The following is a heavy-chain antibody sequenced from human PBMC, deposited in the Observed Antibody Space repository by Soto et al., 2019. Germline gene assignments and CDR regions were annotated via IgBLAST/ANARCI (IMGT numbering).Heavy chain of an antibody. CDR1: GFTFSSYW. Sequence: GGSLRLSCAASGFTFSSYWMHWVRQAPGKGLVWVSRLNSYGSTTNYADSVKGRFTISRDNAKNTLYLQMNSVRADDTAVDFWERAIAVVETPFHYYDYGGRETLVTVSS. D-gene: IGHD2-2*01. CDR2: LNSYGSTT. CDR3: ERAIAVVETPFHYYDY. V-gene: IGHV3-74*01. J-gene: IGHJ4*02.